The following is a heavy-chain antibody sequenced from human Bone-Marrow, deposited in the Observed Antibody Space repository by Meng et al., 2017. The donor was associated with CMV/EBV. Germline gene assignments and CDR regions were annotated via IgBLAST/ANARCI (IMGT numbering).Heavy chain of an antibody. CDR2: INPERGDT. V-gene: IGHV1-2*02. J-gene: IGHJ4*02. D-gene: IGHD3-16*01. CDR1: GYTFSGHY. Sequence: ASVKVSCKASGYTFSGHYIHWVRQAPGQGVEWVGWINPERGDTKYAQKFQGRVTMTRDTSISTAYMELSRLRSDDTAVYYCAREVGDYFDYWGQGTLVTVSS. CDR3: AREVGDYFDY.